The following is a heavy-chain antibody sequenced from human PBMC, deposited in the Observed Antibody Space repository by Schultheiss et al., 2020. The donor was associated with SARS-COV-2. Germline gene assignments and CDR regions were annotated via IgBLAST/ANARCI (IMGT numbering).Heavy chain of an antibody. D-gene: IGHD3-22*01. CDR3: AKDHFRVPVVVTNLDY. V-gene: IGHV3-23*01. Sequence: GGSLRLSCAASGFTFSGSAMHWVRQAPGKGLEWVSAISGSGGSTYYADSVKGRFTISRDNSKNTLYLQMNSLRAEDTAVYYCAKDHFRVPVVVTNLDYWGQGTLVTVSS. J-gene: IGHJ4*02. CDR2: ISGSGGST. CDR1: GFTFSGSA.